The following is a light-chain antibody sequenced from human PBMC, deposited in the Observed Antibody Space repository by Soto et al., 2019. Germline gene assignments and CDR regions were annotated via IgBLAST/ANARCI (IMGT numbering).Light chain of an antibody. CDR1: SSNIGSNT. CDR2: SHN. V-gene: IGLV1-44*01. CDR3: ATWDDSLDGYV. Sequence: QPLLTQPPSASGTPGQRVTISCSGSSSNIGSNTVNWYQQLPGTAPKLLIYSHNQRPSGVPDRFSVSKSGTSASLAISGLQSEDEADYYCATWDDSLDGYVFGTGTKVTVL. J-gene: IGLJ1*01.